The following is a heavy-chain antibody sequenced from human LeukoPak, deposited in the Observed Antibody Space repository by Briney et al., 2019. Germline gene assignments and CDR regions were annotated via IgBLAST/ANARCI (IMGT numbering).Heavy chain of an antibody. Sequence: PSETLSLTCTVSGDSISGYYWSWIRQPPGKGLEWIWYIYDSGSTSYSPSLNSRVTISIDASKNQFSLKLSSVTAADTAVYYCARRNLSSGWYRDDFWGQGTLVTVSS. CDR1: GDSISGYY. J-gene: IGHJ4*02. D-gene: IGHD6-19*01. CDR2: IYDSGST. CDR3: ARRNLSSGWYRDDF. V-gene: IGHV4-59*01.